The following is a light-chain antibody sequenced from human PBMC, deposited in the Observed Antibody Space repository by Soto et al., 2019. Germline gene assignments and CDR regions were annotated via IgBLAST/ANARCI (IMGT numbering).Light chain of an antibody. CDR2: EVS. CDR3: RSYAGSXTPRV. J-gene: IGLJ1*01. CDR1: SSDVGGYNY. Sequence: QSALTQPPSASGSPGQSVTISCTGTSSDVGGYNYVSWYQQHPGKAPKLMIYEVSKRPSGGPDRFSGSKSGNTASLTVSRLQAQYEADYSCRSYAGSXTPRVFGTGTKVTVL. V-gene: IGLV2-8*01.